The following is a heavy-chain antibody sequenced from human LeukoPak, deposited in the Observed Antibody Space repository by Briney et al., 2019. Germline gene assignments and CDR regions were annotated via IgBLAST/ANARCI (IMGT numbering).Heavy chain of an antibody. V-gene: IGHV3-23*01. D-gene: IGHD3-16*01. CDR3: AKDGGQGADY. J-gene: IGHJ4*02. CDR2: ISGSDGST. CDR1: GFTFSSYA. Sequence: GGSLRLSCAASGFTFSSYAMSWVRQAPGKGLEWVSGISGSDGSTYYADSVKGRFTISRDNSKNTLYLQMNSLRADDMAVYYCAKDGGQGADYWGQGTLVSVSS.